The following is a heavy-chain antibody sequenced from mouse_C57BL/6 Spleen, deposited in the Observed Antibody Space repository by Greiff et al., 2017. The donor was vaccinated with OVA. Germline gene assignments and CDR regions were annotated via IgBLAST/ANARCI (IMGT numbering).Heavy chain of an antibody. CDR2: ISNGGGST. CDR1: GFTFSDYY. D-gene: IGHD2-5*01. Sequence: EVQLVESGGGLVQPGGSLKLSCAASGFTFSDYYMYWVRQTPEKRLEWVAYISNGGGSTYYPDTVKGRFTISRDNAKNTLYLQMSRLKSEDTAMYYCARHSYSNYDYAMDYWGQGTSVTVSS. J-gene: IGHJ4*01. V-gene: IGHV5-12*01. CDR3: ARHSYSNYDYAMDY.